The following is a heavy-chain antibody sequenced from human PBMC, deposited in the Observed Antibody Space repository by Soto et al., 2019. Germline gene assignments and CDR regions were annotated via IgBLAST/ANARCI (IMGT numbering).Heavy chain of an antibody. Sequence: SETLSLTCTVSGGSISSSSYYWGWILHPPGKGLEWIGSIYYSGSTYYNPSLKSRVTISVDTSKNQFSLKLSSVTAADTAVYYCARQGGYYGSGSYYNWFDPWGQGTLVTVSS. CDR1: GGSISSSSYY. J-gene: IGHJ5*02. CDR3: ARQGGYYGSGSYYNWFDP. V-gene: IGHV4-39*01. CDR2: IYYSGST. D-gene: IGHD3-10*01.